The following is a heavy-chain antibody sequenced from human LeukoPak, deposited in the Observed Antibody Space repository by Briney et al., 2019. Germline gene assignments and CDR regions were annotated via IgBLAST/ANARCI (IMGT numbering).Heavy chain of an antibody. CDR2: ISGSGYST. CDR3: AVTSYGSGTYVDY. J-gene: IGHJ4*02. V-gene: IGHV3-23*01. D-gene: IGHD3-10*01. CDR1: GFTFSSYG. Sequence: GGSLRLSCAASGFTFSSYGLSWVRQAPGKGLAWVSAISGSGYSTYYADSVKGRFTISRDNSKNTLYLQMNSLRAEDTAVYYCAVTSYGSGTYVDYWGQGTLVTVSS.